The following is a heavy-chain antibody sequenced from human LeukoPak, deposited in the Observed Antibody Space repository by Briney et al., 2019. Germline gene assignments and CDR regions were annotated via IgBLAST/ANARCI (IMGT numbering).Heavy chain of an antibody. V-gene: IGHV3-30-3*01. J-gene: IGHJ4*02. CDR2: ISYDGSNK. CDR1: GFTFSSYA. CDR3: ARDPDSWPWLIHGPNFDY. D-gene: IGHD6-19*01. Sequence: PGGSLRLSCAASGFTFSSYAMHWVRQAPGKGLEWVAVISYDGSNKYYADSVKGRFTISRDNSKNTLYLQMNSLRAEDTAVYYCARDPDSWPWLIHGPNFDYWGQGTLVTVSS.